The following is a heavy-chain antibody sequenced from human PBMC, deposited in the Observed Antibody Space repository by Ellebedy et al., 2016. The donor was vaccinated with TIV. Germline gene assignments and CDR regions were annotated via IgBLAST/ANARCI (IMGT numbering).Heavy chain of an antibody. CDR3: AKGTSSGFNYDRVGFEY. D-gene: IGHD3-22*01. CDR2: ISGAGDNT. V-gene: IGHV3-23*01. Sequence: GGSLRLSCAASGFTFSSFAMHWVRQAPGKGLEWLSVISGAGDNTYDADSVKGRFTITRDNSKTTLYLQMDRLRAEDTAVYYCAKGTSSGFNYDRVGFEYWGQGTLVTVSS. CDR1: GFTFSSFA. J-gene: IGHJ4*02.